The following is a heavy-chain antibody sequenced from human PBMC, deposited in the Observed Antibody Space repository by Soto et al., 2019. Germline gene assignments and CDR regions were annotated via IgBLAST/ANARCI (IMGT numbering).Heavy chain of an antibody. CDR3: ARDASSTSCRNWFDP. Sequence: GGSLRLSCSASGFTFSSYEMNWVRQAPGKGLEWVSYISSSGSTIYYADSVKGRFTISGDNAKNSLYLQMNSLRAEDTAVYYCARDASSTSCRNWFDPWGQGTLVNVSS. D-gene: IGHD2-2*01. CDR2: ISSSGSTI. V-gene: IGHV3-48*03. J-gene: IGHJ5*02. CDR1: GFTFSSYE.